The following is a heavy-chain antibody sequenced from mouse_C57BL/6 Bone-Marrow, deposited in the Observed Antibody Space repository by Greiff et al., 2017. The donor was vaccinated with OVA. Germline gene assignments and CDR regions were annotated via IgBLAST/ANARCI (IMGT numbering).Heavy chain of an antibody. V-gene: IGHV14-3*01. CDR1: GYTITNTY. J-gene: IGHJ2*01. D-gene: IGHD1-1*01. CDR2: IDPANGNT. CDR3: ASYYYGSSYPFDY. Sequence: DVQLQQSVAELVRPGASVKLSCTASGYTITNTYMHWVKQRPEQGLEWIGRIDPANGNTKYAPKFQGKATITADTSSNTAYLQLNSLTSEDDAIYYCASYYYGSSYPFDYWGQGTTLTVSS.